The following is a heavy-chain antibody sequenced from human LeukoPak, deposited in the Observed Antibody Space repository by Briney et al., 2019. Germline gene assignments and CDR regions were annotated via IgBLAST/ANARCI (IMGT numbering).Heavy chain of an antibody. V-gene: IGHV3-49*04. D-gene: IGHD2-2*01. J-gene: IGHJ3*02. CDR1: GFTFGHYA. CDR2: IRSQAYGMTI. Sequence: GGSLRLSCTGSGFTFGHYALAWVRQAPGKGLEWVGFIRSQAYGMTIEYAASVKGRFSSSRDNSKSIADLQINSLKTEDTAVYYCARGGDFGVPAPLGIDAFDIWGQGTMVTVSS. CDR3: ARGGDFGVPAPLGIDAFDI.